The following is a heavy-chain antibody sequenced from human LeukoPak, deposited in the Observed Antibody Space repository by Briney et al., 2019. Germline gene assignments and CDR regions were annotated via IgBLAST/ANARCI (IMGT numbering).Heavy chain of an antibody. V-gene: IGHV5-51*01. CDR2: IHPGDSDT. D-gene: IGHD5-18*01. Sequence: GESLKISCKGSGYSFTSYWIGWVRQMPGKGLEWMGIIHPGDSDTRYSPSFQGQVTISADKSISTAYLQWSSLKASDTAMYYCARQRIQLWPRDAFDIWGQGTMVTVSS. CDR1: GYSFTSYW. J-gene: IGHJ3*02. CDR3: ARQRIQLWPRDAFDI.